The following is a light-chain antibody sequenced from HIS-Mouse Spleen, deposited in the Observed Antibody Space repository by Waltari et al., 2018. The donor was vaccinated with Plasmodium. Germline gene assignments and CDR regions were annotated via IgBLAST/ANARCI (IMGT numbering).Light chain of an antibody. Sequence: DVVMTQSPLSLPVTLGQPASLSCRSSHSLVHSDGNTYLNWFQQRPGQSPRRLIYKVSNRDSGVPDRFSGSGSGTDFTLKISRVEAEDVGVYYCMQGTHWPPGSLTFGGGTKVEIK. V-gene: IGKV2-30*02. CDR3: MQGTHWPPGSLT. CDR2: KVS. J-gene: IGKJ4*01. CDR1: HSLVHSDGNTY.